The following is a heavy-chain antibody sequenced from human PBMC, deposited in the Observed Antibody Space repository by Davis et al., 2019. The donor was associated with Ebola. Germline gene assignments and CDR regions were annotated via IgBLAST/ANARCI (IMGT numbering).Heavy chain of an antibody. J-gene: IGHJ5*02. Sequence: GESLKISCAASGFNFRSYGMHWVRQAPDKGLEWVAVIWYDGSRKYYGDSVKGRFTISRDNAKNSLYLQMNSLRAEDTAVYYCARDFWSGPWFDPWGQGTLVTVSS. CDR3: ARDFWSGPWFDP. CDR2: IWYDGSRK. D-gene: IGHD3-3*01. V-gene: IGHV3-33*01. CDR1: GFNFRSYG.